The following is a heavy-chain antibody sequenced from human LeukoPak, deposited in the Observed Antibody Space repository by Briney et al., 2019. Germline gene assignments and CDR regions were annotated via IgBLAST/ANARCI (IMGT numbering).Heavy chain of an antibody. Sequence: GASVKVSCKASGYTFTGYYMHWVRQAPGQGLEWMGQINPNSGGTNYAQKFQGRVTMTRDTSTSTAYMELSRLRSDDTAVYYCARSRLGYCSGGSCYSGAIWGQGTMVTVSS. V-gene: IGHV1-2*06. CDR1: GYTFTGYY. J-gene: IGHJ3*02. CDR2: INPNSGGT. D-gene: IGHD2-15*01. CDR3: ARSRLGYCSGGSCYSGAI.